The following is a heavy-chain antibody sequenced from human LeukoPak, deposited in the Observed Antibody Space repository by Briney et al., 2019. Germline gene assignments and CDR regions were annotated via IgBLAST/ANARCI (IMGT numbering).Heavy chain of an antibody. CDR1: GDSISNYY. CDR3: ARDLRSARIYDSSGYYNY. J-gene: IGHJ4*02. CDR2: IYYNGST. Sequence: PSETLSLTCTVSGDSISNYYWSWIRQPPGKGLEWIGYIYYNGSTNYNPSLKSRVTISVDTSKNQFSLKLSSVTAADTAVYYCARDLRSARIYDSSGYYNYWGQGTLVTVSS. V-gene: IGHV4-59*12. D-gene: IGHD3-22*01.